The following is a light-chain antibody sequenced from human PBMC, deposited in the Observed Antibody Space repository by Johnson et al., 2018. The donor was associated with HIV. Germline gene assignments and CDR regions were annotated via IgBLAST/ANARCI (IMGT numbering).Light chain of an antibody. V-gene: IGLV1-51*01. CDR1: STNIGNNF. J-gene: IGLJ1*01. Sequence: QSVSTQPPSVSAAPGQKVTISCSGSSTNIGNNFVSWYQQLPGTAPKLLIYDNNQRPSGMPDRFSGSTSGTSATLGLTGLQTGDEADSYCGTWDNSLSSYVFGTGTKVTVL. CDR3: GTWDNSLSSYV. CDR2: DNN.